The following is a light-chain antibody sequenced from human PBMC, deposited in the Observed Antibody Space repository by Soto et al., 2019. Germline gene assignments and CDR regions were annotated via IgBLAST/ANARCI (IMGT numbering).Light chain of an antibody. CDR1: ESVSSRY. V-gene: IGKV3-20*01. CDR2: GAS. CDR3: QQYGSSPT. Sequence: GLPRWPAPRSLSTGEKATLSGRASESVSSRYLAWYQQKPGQAPRLLIYGASSRATGIPDRFSGSGSGTVFTLTISRLEPEDFAVYYCQQYGSSPTFGQGTRLEIK. J-gene: IGKJ5*01.